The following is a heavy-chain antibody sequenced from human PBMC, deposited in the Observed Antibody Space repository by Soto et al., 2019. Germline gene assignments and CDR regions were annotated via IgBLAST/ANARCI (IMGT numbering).Heavy chain of an antibody. Sequence: SETLSLTCAVYGGSFSDFYWSWIRQPPGKGLEWIGESTHSGRSNYNPSLKSRVTISVDTSKNQFSLKLSSVTAADTAVYYCARDYSGDRYYYYGMDVWGQGTTVT. CDR2: STHSGRS. CDR1: GGSFSDFY. CDR3: ARDYSGDRYYYYGMDV. J-gene: IGHJ6*02. D-gene: IGHD1-26*01. V-gene: IGHV4-34*01.